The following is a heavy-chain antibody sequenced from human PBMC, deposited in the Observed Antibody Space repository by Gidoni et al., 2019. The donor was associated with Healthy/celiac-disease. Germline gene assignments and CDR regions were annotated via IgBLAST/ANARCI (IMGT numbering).Heavy chain of an antibody. CDR2: IYYRGST. CDR1: GGSISSSSYY. J-gene: IGHJ4*02. V-gene: IGHV4-39*01. D-gene: IGHD2-15*01. Sequence: QLQLQESGPGLVKPSETLSLTCTVPGGSISSSSYYWGWIRQPPGKGLEWIGSIYYRGSTYYNPALKSRVTISVDTSKNQFSLKLSSVTAADTAVYYCARAIVVVVAATQVIDYWGQGTLVTVSS. CDR3: ARAIVVVVAATQVIDY.